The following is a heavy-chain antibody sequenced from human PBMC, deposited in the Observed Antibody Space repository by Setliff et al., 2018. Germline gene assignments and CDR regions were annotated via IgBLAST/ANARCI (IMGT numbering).Heavy chain of an antibody. V-gene: IGHV4-4*07. CDR2: IYIGGSA. CDR3: AREQWLDPPGYYYMDA. CDR1: GGSISSYY. Sequence: SETLSLTCTVSGGSISSYYWSWIRQPAGKGLEWIGHIYIGGSANYNPSLKSRVAMSIDTSKNQFSLKLNSVTAADMAVYYCAREQWLDPPGYYYMDAWAKGTTVTAP. J-gene: IGHJ6*03. D-gene: IGHD6-19*01.